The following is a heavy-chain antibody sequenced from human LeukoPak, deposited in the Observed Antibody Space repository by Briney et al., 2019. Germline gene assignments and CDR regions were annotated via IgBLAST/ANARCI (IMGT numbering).Heavy chain of an antibody. V-gene: IGHV3-43*02. CDR3: AKDGVDTAMVT. J-gene: IGHJ5*01. D-gene: IGHD5-18*01. Sequence: HSRALSGLPFHDYAMLWVRQAPGKGMDWVPLISRVGSNTYYADSVKGRFTISRDHSKNSLYLQMNSLRTEDTALYYCAKDGVDTAMVTWGHGTLVTVSP. CDR2: ISRVGSNT. CDR1: GLPFHDYA.